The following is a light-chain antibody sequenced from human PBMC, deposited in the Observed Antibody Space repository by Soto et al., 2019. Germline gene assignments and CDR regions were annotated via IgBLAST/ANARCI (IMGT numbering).Light chain of an antibody. CDR3: SSYTTSSTLVV. V-gene: IGLV2-14*01. Sequence: QSALTQPASVSGSPGQSITISCTGTSSDVGGSNYVSWYQQHPGKAPKLMIYDVSNRPSGVSNRFSGSKSGDTASLTISGLQAEDEGDYYCSSYTTSSTLVVFGGGTKVTVL. CDR1: SSDVGGSNY. J-gene: IGLJ3*02. CDR2: DVS.